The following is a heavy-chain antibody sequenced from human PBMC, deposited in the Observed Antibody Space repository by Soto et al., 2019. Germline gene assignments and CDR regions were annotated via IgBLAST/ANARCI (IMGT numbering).Heavy chain of an antibody. CDR1: GFTFSSYG. CDR2: ISYDGSNK. J-gene: IGHJ6*02. Sequence: PGGSLRLSCAASGFTFSSYGMHWVRQAPGKGLEWVAVISYDGSNKYYADSVKGRFTISRDNSKNTLYLQMNSLRAEDTAVYYCAKEMNPPLVRLFRVYYGMDVWVQGTTVTVSS. V-gene: IGHV3-30*18. CDR3: AKEMNPPLVRLFRVYYGMDV. D-gene: IGHD3-16*01.